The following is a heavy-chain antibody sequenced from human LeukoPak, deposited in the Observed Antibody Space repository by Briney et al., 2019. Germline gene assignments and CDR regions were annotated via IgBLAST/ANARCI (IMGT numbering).Heavy chain of an antibody. V-gene: IGHV4-59*01. CDR1: GGSISSYY. D-gene: IGHD6-13*01. Sequence: SETLSLTCTVSGGSISSYYWSWIRQPPGKGLEWIGYIYYSGSTNYNPSLKSRVTISVDTSKNQFSLKLSSVTAADTAVYYCARDLRKGGYDYWGQGALVTVSS. J-gene: IGHJ4*02. CDR2: IYYSGST. CDR3: ARDLRKGGYDY.